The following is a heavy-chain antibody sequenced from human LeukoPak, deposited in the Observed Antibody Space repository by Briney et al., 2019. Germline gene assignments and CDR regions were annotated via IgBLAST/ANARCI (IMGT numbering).Heavy chain of an antibody. V-gene: IGHV1-2*06. D-gene: IGHD5-18*01. CDR1: GYTFTGYY. J-gene: IGHJ4*02. Sequence: ASVKVSCKASGYTFTGYYMRWVRQAPGQGLEWMGRINPNSGGTNYAQKFQGRVTMTRDTSISTAYMELSRLRSDDTAVYYCARPTNTDTAMVSFDYWGQGTLVTVSS. CDR2: INPNSGGT. CDR3: ARPTNTDTAMVSFDY.